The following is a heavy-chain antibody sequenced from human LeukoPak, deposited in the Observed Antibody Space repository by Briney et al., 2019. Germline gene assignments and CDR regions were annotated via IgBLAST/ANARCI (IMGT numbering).Heavy chain of an antibody. CDR3: ARERYSTIQNDALDI. D-gene: IGHD6-13*01. CDR2: INSGSSYI. J-gene: IGHJ3*02. V-gene: IGHV3-21*01. CDR1: GFTLSSHS. Sequence: GGSLRLSCAASGFTLSSHSMNWVRQAPGKGLEWVSSINSGSSYIYYADSVEGRFTISRDNAKNSLYLQMNSLRAEDTAVYYCARERYSTIQNDALDIWGQGTMVTVSS.